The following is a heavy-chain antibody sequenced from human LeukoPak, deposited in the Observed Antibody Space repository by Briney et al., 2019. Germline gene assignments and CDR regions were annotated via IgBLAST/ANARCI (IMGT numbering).Heavy chain of an antibody. V-gene: IGHV3-7*01. J-gene: IGHJ4*02. CDR2: IKQDGSAK. D-gene: IGHD3-22*01. CDR3: ARCPYDSSGYYSVPSPLDY. CDR1: GFTFSSYW. Sequence: GGSLRLSCAASGFTFSSYWMTWVRQAPGKGLEGVANIKQDGSAKYYVDSLRGRFSISRDNVKNSLFLQMNSLSAEDTAVYYCARCPYDSSGYYSVPSPLDYWGQGTLVTVSS.